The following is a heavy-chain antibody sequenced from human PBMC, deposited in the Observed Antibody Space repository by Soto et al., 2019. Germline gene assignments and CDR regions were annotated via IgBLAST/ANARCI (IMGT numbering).Heavy chain of an antibody. V-gene: IGHV3-9*01. J-gene: IGHJ4*02. CDR2: ISWNSGSI. Sequence: PGGSLRLSCAASGFTFDDYGMHWFRQAPGKGLEWVSGISWNSGSIGYADSVKGRFTISRDNAKNSLYLQMNSLRAEDTALYFCAKGMAEYSSLLDYWGQGTLVTVSS. CDR1: GFTFDDYG. D-gene: IGHD3-22*01. CDR3: AKGMAEYSSLLDY.